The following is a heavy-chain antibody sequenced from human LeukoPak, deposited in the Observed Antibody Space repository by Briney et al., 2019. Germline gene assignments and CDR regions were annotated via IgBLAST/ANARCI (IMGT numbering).Heavy chain of an antibody. CDR1: GYTFTGYY. Sequence: ASVKFSCKASGYTFTGYYVHWVRQAPGQGPEWMGCINPNSGGTNYAQKFQGRVTMTRDTSINTAYMELSRLRSDDTAVYYCARDSIKGVRFLGYWGQGTLVTVSS. CDR3: ARDSIKGVRFLGY. D-gene: IGHD3-3*01. V-gene: IGHV1-2*02. CDR2: INPNSGGT. J-gene: IGHJ4*02.